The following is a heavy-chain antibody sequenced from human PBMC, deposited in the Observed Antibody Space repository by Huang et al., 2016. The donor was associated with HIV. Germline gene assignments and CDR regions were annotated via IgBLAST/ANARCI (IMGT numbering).Heavy chain of an antibody. CDR2: IIPILGTA. Sequence: QVQLVQSGAEVKKPGSSVKVSCKASGGTFSSYAINWVRQSTGQGLEWMGGIIPILGTANYAQKFQGRVTITGDEYTGTAYRELSILRSEDTAVYYCARDKSGGDANWYFDLWGRGTLVTVSS. J-gene: IGHJ2*01. D-gene: IGHD2-21*01. CDR1: GGTFSSYA. V-gene: IGHV1-69*01. CDR3: ARDKSGGDANWYFDL.